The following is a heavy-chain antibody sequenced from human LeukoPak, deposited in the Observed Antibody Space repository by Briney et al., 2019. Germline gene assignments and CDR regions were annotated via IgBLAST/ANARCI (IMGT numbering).Heavy chain of an antibody. CDR3: ARWLGRDDF. D-gene: IGHD6-19*01. CDR1: GDSVSSNSAT. J-gene: IGHJ6*02. CDR2: TYYRSSKWLN. V-gene: IGHV6-1*01. Sequence: SQTLSLTCAISGDSVSSNSATWNCNRQSPSRGLEWLGRTYYRSSKWLNDYAVSVESRITIRADTSRNQFSLLLTSVTPEDTAVYYCARWLGRDDFWGQGTKVTVSS.